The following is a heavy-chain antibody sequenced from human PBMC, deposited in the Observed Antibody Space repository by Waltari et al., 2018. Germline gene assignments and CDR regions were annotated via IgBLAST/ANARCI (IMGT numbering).Heavy chain of an antibody. CDR2: ISAYNGNT. D-gene: IGHD3-10*01. J-gene: IGHJ3*02. V-gene: IGHV1-18*01. CDR1: GYTFTSYG. CDR3: ARFEGALWFGELLYAFDI. Sequence: QVQLVQSGAEVKKPGASVKVSCKASGYTFTSYGISWVRQAPGQGLEWMGWISAYNGNTNYAQKLQGRVTMTTDTSTSTAYMELRSLRSDDTAVYYCARFEGALWFGELLYAFDIWGQGTMVTVSS.